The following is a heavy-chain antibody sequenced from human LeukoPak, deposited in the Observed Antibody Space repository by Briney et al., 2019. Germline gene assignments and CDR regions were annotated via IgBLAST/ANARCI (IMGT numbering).Heavy chain of an antibody. CDR2: ISSSSDYT. J-gene: IGHJ4*02. CDR3: ARAKRGGTVITTYYFDY. CDR1: GFTFSDYY. D-gene: IGHD3-16*01. Sequence: GGSLRLSCAASGFTFSDYYMNWIRQAPGKGLEWVSYISSSSDYTKYADSVRGRFTISRDNAKKSLYLQMNSLKSEDTAVYYCARAKRGGTVITTYYFDYWGQGALVTVSS. V-gene: IGHV3-11*05.